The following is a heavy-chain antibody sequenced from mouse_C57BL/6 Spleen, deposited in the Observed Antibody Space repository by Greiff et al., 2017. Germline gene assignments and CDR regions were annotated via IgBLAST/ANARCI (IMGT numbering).Heavy chain of an antibody. V-gene: IGHV5-4*01. CDR1: GFTFSSYA. J-gene: IGHJ1*03. CDR2: ISDGGSYT. D-gene: IGHD1-1*01. CDR3: ARELRTVVAPYWYFDV. Sequence: DVMLVESGGGLVKPGGSLKLSCAASGFTFSSYAMSWVRQTPEKRLEWVATISDGGSYTYYPDNVKGRFTISRDNAKNNLYLQMSHLKSEDTAMYYCARELRTVVAPYWYFDVWGTGTTVTVSS.